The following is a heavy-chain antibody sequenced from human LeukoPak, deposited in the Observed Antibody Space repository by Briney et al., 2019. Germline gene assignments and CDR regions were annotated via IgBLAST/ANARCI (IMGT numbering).Heavy chain of an antibody. CDR3: GKESYDSSDYPLDY. Sequence: GGSLRLSCAASGFTFSSYGMHWVRQAPGKGLEWVAVIWYDGSNKYYADSVKGRFTISRDNSKNTLYLQMNSLRAEDTAVYYCGKESYDSSDYPLDYWGQGTLVTVSS. D-gene: IGHD3-22*01. CDR1: GFTFSSYG. J-gene: IGHJ4*02. CDR2: IWYDGSNK. V-gene: IGHV3-33*06.